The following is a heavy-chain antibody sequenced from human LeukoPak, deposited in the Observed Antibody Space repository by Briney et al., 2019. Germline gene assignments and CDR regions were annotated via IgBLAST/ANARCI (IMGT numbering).Heavy chain of an antibody. CDR2: ISGSGGST. CDR3: AKRIYDSGSYYVPFDY. V-gene: IGHV3-23*01. Sequence: PGGSLRLSCAASGFTFSSYAMSWVRQAPGKGPEWVSAISGSGGSTYYADSVKGRFTISRDNTKNTLYLQMNSLRAEDTAVYYCAKRIYDSGSYYVPFDYWGQGTLVTVSS. J-gene: IGHJ4*02. D-gene: IGHD3-10*01. CDR1: GFTFSSYA.